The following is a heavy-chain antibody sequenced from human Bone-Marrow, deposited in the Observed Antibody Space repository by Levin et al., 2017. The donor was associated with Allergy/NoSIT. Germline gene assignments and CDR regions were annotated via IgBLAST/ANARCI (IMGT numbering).Heavy chain of an antibody. CDR1: GFSLSTNGMC. CDR3: ARIHVNRWGVYFDF. CDR2: IDWEDDK. J-gene: IGHJ4*02. Sequence: QTLSLTCTFSGFSLSTNGMCVSWIRQPPGKALEWLARIDWEDDKYYSASLKTRLTISKDTSKNQVVLTMTNMDPVDTATYYCARIHVNRWGVYFDFWGQGALVTVSS. D-gene: IGHD7-27*01. V-gene: IGHV2-70*11.